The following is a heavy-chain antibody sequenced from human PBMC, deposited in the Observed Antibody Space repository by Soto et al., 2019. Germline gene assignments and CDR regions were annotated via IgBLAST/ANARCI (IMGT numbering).Heavy chain of an antibody. Sequence: QVQLQESGPGLVKPSQTLSLTCTVSGGSISSGGYYWSWIRQHPGKGLEWIGYIYYSGSTYYNPSLKSRVTKSVDTSNIQFALKLSSVTAADTAVYYCGRDYGVLYGDPYWYFDLWGRGTLVTVSS. CDR3: GRDYGVLYGDPYWYFDL. CDR2: IYYSGST. V-gene: IGHV4-31*03. J-gene: IGHJ2*01. D-gene: IGHD4-17*01. CDR1: GGSISSGGYY.